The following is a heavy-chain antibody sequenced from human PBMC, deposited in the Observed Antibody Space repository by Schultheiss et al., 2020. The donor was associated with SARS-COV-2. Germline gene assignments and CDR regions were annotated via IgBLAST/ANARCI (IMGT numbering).Heavy chain of an antibody. V-gene: IGHV3-74*01. CDR3: AKDIAAAGDY. CDR2: INSDGSST. CDR1: GFTFSSYS. J-gene: IGHJ4*02. D-gene: IGHD6-13*01. Sequence: GGSLRLSCAASGFTFSSYSMNWVRQAPGKGLVWVSRINSDGSSTSYADSVKGRFTISRDNSKNTLYLQMNSLRAEDTAVYYCAKDIAAAGDYWGQGTLVTVSS.